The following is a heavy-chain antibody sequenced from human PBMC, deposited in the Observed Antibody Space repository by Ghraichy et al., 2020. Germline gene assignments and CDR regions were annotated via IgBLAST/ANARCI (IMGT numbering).Heavy chain of an antibody. J-gene: IGHJ6*02. CDR3: ARVRQQLRYYYYGMDV. Sequence: ASVKVSCKASGYTFTGYYMHWVRQAPGQGLEWMGWINPNSGGTNYAQKFQGRVTMTRDTSISTAYMELSRLRSDDTAVYYCARVRQQLRYYYYGMDVWGQGTTVTVSS. CDR1: GYTFTGYY. CDR2: INPNSGGT. D-gene: IGHD6-13*01. V-gene: IGHV1-2*02.